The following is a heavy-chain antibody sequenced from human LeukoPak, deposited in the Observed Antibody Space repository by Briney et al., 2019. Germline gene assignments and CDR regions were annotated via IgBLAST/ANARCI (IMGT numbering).Heavy chain of an antibody. V-gene: IGHV3-74*01. CDR2: INSDGSST. CDR1: GFTFSSYW. D-gene: IGHD6-19*01. Sequence: PGGPLRLSCAASGFTFSSYWMHWVRQAPGKGLVWVSRINSDGSSTSYADSVKGRFTISRDNAKNTLYLQMNSLRAEDTAVYYCARTPTSHSSGWYWGYFDYWGQGTLVTVSS. J-gene: IGHJ4*02. CDR3: ARTPTSHSSGWYWGYFDY.